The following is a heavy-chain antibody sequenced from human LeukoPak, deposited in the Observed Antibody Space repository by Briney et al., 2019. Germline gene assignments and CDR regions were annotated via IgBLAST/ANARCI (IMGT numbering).Heavy chain of an antibody. CDR2: IWSDGSNR. J-gene: IGHJ4*01. CDR3: ARDAQRGFDYSNSLEY. D-gene: IGHD4-11*01. V-gene: IGHV3-33*01. CDR1: GFIYSYYG. Sequence: GGSLRLSCAASGFIYSYYGMHWVRQAPGKGLEWVAVIWSDGSNRFYAGSVKGRFTISRDNSQNTPFLQINSLRAEDTAMYYCARDAQRGFDYSNSLEYWGHGTLVTVSS.